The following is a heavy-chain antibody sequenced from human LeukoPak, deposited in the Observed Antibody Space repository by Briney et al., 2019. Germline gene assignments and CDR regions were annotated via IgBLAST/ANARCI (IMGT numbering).Heavy chain of an antibody. J-gene: IGHJ4*02. D-gene: IGHD3-22*01. CDR2: INWNGGST. CDR1: GFTFSDYY. CDR3: ASIPEYYYDSSGYYSLNY. Sequence: GGSLRLSCAASGFTFSDYYMSWVRQAPGKGLEWVSGINWNGGSTGYADSVKGRFTISRDNAKNSLYLQMNSLRAEDTAVYYCASIPEYYYDSSGYYSLNYWGQGTLVTVSS. V-gene: IGHV3-20*04.